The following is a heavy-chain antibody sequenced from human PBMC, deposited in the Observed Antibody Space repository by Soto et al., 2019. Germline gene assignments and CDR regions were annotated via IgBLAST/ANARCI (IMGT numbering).Heavy chain of an antibody. CDR3: ARESGYCTNGVCYQRFDP. Sequence: SETLSLTCTVAGGSISSYYWSWIRQPPGKGLEWIGYIYYSGSTNYNPSLKSRVTISVDTSKNQFSLKLSSVTAADTAVYYCARESGYCTNGVCYQRFDPWGQGTLVTVSS. J-gene: IGHJ5*02. CDR2: IYYSGST. CDR1: GGSISSYY. D-gene: IGHD2-8*01. V-gene: IGHV4-59*01.